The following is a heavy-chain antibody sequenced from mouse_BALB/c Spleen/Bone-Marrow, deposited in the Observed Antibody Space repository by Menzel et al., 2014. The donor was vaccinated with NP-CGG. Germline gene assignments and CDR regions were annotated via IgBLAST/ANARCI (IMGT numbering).Heavy chain of an antibody. Sequence: EVKLMESGPELVKPGASVKISCKASGYSFTGYFMNWVMQSHGKSLEWIGRINPYNGDTFYNQKFKGKATLTVDKSSSTAHMELRSLAFEDSAVYYCARSGYYGSSYFDYWGQGTTLTVSS. D-gene: IGHD1-1*01. V-gene: IGHV1-20*02. CDR1: GYSFTGYF. J-gene: IGHJ2*01. CDR2: INPYNGDT. CDR3: ARSGYYGSSYFDY.